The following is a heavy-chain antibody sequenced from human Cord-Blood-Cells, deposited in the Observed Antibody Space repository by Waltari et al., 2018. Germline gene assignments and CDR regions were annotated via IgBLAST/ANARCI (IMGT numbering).Heavy chain of an antibody. CDR3: ARGLRGDRDIVATIDY. J-gene: IGHJ4*02. V-gene: IGHV4-34*01. CDR1: GGSFSGYY. Sequence: LQQWGAGLLKPSETLSLTCAVYGGSFSGYYWSWIRQPPGKGLEWIGEINHSGSTNYKPSLKSRVTISVDTSKNQFSLKLSSVTAADTAVYYCARGLRGDRDIVATIDYWGQGTLVIVSS. CDR2: INHSGST. D-gene: IGHD5-12*01.